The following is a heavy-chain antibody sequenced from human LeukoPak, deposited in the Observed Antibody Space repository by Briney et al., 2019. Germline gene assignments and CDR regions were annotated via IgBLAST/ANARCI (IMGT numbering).Heavy chain of an antibody. CDR1: GFTFSSYW. V-gene: IGHV3-7*03. CDR2: IKQDGSEK. Sequence: GGSLRLSCSVSGFTFSSYWMGWVRQAPGKGLEWVANIKQDGSEKNYVDSVKGRFTISRDNAKNSVYLQMNNVRAEDTAVYYCARDSPMGSYPLDYWGQGTLVTVSS. J-gene: IGHJ4*02. CDR3: ARDSPMGSYPLDY. D-gene: IGHD3-10*01.